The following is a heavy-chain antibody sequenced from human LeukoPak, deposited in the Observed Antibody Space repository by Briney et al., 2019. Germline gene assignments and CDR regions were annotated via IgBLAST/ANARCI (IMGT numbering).Heavy chain of an antibody. CDR1: GGSISSYY. D-gene: IGHD3-9*01. CDR3: ARVTWSYDILTGYYRYYFDY. Sequence: SETLSLTCTVSGGSISSYYWSWIRQPPGKGLEWIGYIYYSGSTNYNPSLKSRVTISVDTSKNQFSLKLSSVTAADTAVYYCARVTWSYDILTGYYRYYFDYWGQGTLVTVSS. J-gene: IGHJ4*02. V-gene: IGHV4-59*01. CDR2: IYYSGST.